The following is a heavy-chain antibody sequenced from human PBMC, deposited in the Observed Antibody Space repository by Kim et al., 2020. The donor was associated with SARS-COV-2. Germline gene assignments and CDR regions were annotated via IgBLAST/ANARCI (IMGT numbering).Heavy chain of an antibody. CDR2: IYSGGSST. J-gene: IGHJ6*02. V-gene: IGHV3-23*03. D-gene: IGHD1-26*01. CDR3: AKDRFPIFRSGSHYYYYGMDV. CDR1: GFTFSSYA. Sequence: GGSLRLSCAASGFTFSSYAMSWVRQAPGKGLEWVSVIYSGGSSTYYADSVKGRFTISRDNSKNTLYLQMNSLRAEDTAVYYCAKDRFPIFRSGSHYYYYGMDVWGQGTTVTVSS.